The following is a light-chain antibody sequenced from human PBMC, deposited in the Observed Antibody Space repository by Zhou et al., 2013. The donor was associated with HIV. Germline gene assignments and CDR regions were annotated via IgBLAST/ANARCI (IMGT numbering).Light chain of an antibody. CDR2: TTS. CDR3: QQSYSTPLT. Sequence: DIQMTQSPSSLSASVGDRVTLTCRTSQSINIYLNWYQHKPGKAPSLVVHTTSTLQGGVPSRFSGSGSGTDFILTISSLQPEDLATYYCQQSYSTPLTFGPGTKVDIK. V-gene: IGKV1-39*01. J-gene: IGKJ3*01. CDR1: QSINIY.